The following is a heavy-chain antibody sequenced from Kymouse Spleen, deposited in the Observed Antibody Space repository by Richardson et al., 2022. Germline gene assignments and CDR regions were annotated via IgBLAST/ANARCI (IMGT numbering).Heavy chain of an antibody. Sequence: EVQLVESGGGLVKPGGSLRLSCAASGFTFSNAWMSWVRQAPGKGLEWVGRIKSKTDGGTTDYAAPVKGRFTISRDDSKNTLYLQMNSLKTEDTAVYYCTTADYDILTGDYWGQGTLVTVSS. V-gene: IGHV3-15*01. J-gene: IGHJ4*02. CDR2: IKSKTDGGTT. CDR3: TTADYDILTGDY. CDR1: GFTFSNAW. D-gene: IGHD3-9*01.